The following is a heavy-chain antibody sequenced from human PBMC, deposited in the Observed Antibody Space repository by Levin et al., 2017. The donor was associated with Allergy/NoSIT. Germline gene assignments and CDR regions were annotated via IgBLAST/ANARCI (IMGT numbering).Heavy chain of an antibody. J-gene: IGHJ4*02. CDR2: VSHSGDT. D-gene: IGHD5-24*01. CDR3: AIAYPNLPQPGPFES. V-gene: IGHV4-59*01. Sequence: SQTLSLTCTVSGDSLKSSFWSWIRQPPGKQLQWIGHVSHSGDTSYNPFLGGRVTISRDTSETSFSLKLSSVTPADTAVYFCAIAYPNLPQPGPFESWGQGVLVAVSP. CDR1: GDSLKSSF.